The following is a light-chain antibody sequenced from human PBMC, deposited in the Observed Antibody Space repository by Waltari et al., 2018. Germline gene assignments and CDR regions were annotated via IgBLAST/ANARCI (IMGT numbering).Light chain of an antibody. CDR2: DVN. Sequence: QSALTQTPSASGSPGQSVTISCTGRSSDVGGYNYVPWYQQYPGKAPKLMIYDVNKRPSGVPDRFSGSKSGNTASLTVSGLQTDDEADYYCSSYGGSDNLVFGGGTKLTVL. CDR1: SSDVGGYNY. CDR3: SSYGGSDNLV. V-gene: IGLV2-8*01. J-gene: IGLJ2*01.